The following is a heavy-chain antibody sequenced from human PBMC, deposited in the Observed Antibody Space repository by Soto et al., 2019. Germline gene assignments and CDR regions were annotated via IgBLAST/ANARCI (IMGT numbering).Heavy chain of an antibody. CDR2: IWHDGSHT. CDR3: ARDLQLALYYSYGLDV. Sequence: PGGPLRLSCAAAGFTFSDYAMHWVRKAPARGLEWVALIWHDGSHTYYADSVKGRFTIYRDNSNNILYLQIDSLRAEDTAMYFCARDLQLALYYSYGLDVWGQGTTVTVSS. J-gene: IGHJ6*02. CDR1: GFTFSDYA. D-gene: IGHD6-13*01. V-gene: IGHV3-33*01.